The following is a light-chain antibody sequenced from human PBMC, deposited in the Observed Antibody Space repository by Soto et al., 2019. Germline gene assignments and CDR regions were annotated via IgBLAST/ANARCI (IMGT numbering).Light chain of an antibody. Sequence: ETVMTQSPGTLSVSLVEIATLSCMASQSVSIHLAWYQQKPGQAPRLLIYDTSTRATGIPARFSGSGSGTEFTLTISSLQSEDFAVYYCQQYSNWPPITFGQGTRLEIK. CDR3: QQYSNWPPIT. CDR1: QSVSIH. J-gene: IGKJ5*01. V-gene: IGKV3-15*01. CDR2: DTS.